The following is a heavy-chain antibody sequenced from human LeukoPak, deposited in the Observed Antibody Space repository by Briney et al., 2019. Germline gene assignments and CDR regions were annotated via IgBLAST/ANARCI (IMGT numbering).Heavy chain of an antibody. CDR1: GFTFSDYY. V-gene: IGHV3-11*01. J-gene: IGHJ4*02. Sequence: GGSLRLSCAASGFTFSDYYMSWIRQAPGKGLEWVSYISSSGSTIYYADSVKGRFTISRDNAKNSLYLQMNSLRAEDTAMYYCARDATGTTEGPSPLFDYWGQGTLVTVSS. D-gene: IGHD1-1*01. CDR2: ISSSGSTI. CDR3: ARDATGTTEGPSPLFDY.